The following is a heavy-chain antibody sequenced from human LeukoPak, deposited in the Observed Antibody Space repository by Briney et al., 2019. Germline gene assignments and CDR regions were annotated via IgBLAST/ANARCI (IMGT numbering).Heavy chain of an antibody. D-gene: IGHD3-22*01. CDR3: ARRGPYYDSRFDY. J-gene: IGHJ4*02. V-gene: IGHV3-21*01. Sequence: PGGSLRLSCAASGFTFSSYWMSWVRQAPGKGLEWVSSISSSSSYIYYADSVKGRFTISRDNAKNSLYLQMNSLRAEDTAVYYCARRGPYYDSRFDYWGQGTLVTVSS. CDR1: GFTFSSYW. CDR2: ISSSSSYI.